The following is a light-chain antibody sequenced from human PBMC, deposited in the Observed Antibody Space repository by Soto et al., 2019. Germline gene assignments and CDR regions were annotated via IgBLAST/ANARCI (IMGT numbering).Light chain of an antibody. J-gene: IGKJ4*01. CDR1: QGISSY. CDR3: QQYYSYPLT. V-gene: IGKV1-8*01. Sequence: AIRMTQSPSSFSASTGDRVTITCRASQGISSYLAWYQQKPGKAPKLLIYAAFTLQSGVTSRFSGSGSGTDFTLTISCLQSEDFATYYCQQYYSYPLTFGGGTKVEI. CDR2: AAF.